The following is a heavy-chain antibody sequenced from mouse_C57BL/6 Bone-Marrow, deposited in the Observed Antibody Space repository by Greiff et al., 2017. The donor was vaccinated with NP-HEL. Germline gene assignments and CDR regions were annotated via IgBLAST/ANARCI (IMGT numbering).Heavy chain of an antibody. V-gene: IGHV1-59*01. Sequence: QVQLKQPGAELVRPGTSVKLSCKASGYTFTSYWMHWVKQRPGQGLEWIGVIDPSDSYTNYNQKFKGKATLTVDTSSSTAYMQLSSLTSEDSAVYYCARASLGAYWGQGTLVTVSA. CDR1: GYTFTSYW. J-gene: IGHJ3*01. CDR3: ARASLGAY. CDR2: IDPSDSYT. D-gene: IGHD3-3*01.